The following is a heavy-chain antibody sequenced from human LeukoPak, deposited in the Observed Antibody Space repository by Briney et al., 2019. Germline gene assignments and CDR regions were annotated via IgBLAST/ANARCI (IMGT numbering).Heavy chain of an antibody. D-gene: IGHD3-9*01. CDR1: GGSISSGGYY. V-gene: IGHV4-31*03. Sequence: SETLSLTCTVSGGSISSGGYYWSWIRQHPGKGLEWIGYIYYSGSTYYNPSLKSRVTISVDTSKNQFSLKLSSVTAADTAVYYCARISGPRKVLRYFDRLSPFDYWGQGTLVTVSS. CDR2: IYYSGST. J-gene: IGHJ4*02. CDR3: ARISGPRKVLRYFDRLSPFDY.